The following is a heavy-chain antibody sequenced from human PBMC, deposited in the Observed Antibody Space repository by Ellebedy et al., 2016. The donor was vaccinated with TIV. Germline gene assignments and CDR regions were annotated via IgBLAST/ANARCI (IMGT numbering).Heavy chain of an antibody. CDR1: GYTFTSYY. Sequence: ASVKVSCXASGYTFTSYYMHWVRQAPGQGLEWMGIINPSGGSTGYTQKFQGRVTMTRDTSTSTVYMELSGLRSDDTAVYYCARGPSRSSPLDYWGQGTLVTVSS. CDR3: ARGPSRSSPLDY. V-gene: IGHV1-46*01. J-gene: IGHJ4*02. D-gene: IGHD6-6*01. CDR2: INPSGGST.